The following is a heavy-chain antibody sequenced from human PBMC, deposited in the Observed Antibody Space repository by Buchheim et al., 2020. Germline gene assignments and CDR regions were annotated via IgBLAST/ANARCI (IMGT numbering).Heavy chain of an antibody. Sequence: QVQLVESGGGVVQPGRSLRLSCAASGFTFSSYAMHWVRQAPGKGLEWVAVISYDGSNKYYADSVKGRFPISSDNSTKTLYLQMNSLRAEDTAVYYCARDLDVWGQGTT. J-gene: IGHJ6*02. CDR1: GFTFSSYA. V-gene: IGHV3-30-3*01. CDR2: ISYDGSNK. CDR3: ARDLDV.